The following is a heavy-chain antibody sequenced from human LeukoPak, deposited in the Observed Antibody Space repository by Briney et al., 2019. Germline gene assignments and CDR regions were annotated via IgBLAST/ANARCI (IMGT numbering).Heavy chain of an antibody. CDR1: GFTFSSYA. CDR3: ARGRTGYGSGSYPPYFDY. J-gene: IGHJ4*02. Sequence: GRSLRLSCAASGFTFSSYAMHWVRQAPGKGLEWVAVISYDGSNKYYADSVKGRFTISRDNSKNTLYLQMNSLRAEDTAGYYCARGRTGYGSGSYPPYFDYWGQGTLVTVSS. V-gene: IGHV3-30*04. CDR2: ISYDGSNK. D-gene: IGHD3-10*01.